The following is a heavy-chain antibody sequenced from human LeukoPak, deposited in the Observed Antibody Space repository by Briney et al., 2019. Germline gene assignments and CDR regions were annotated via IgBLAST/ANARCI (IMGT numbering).Heavy chain of an antibody. V-gene: IGHV3-30*03. D-gene: IGHD3-22*01. CDR2: ISYDGSNK. CDR3: ARSKDYYDSSGYLYYYYGMDV. CDR1: GFTFSSYS. J-gene: IGHJ6*02. Sequence: PGGSLRLSCAASGFTFSSYSMNWVRQAPGKGLEWVAAISYDGSNKYYADSVKGRFTISRDNSKNTLYLQMNCLRAEDTAVYYCARSKDYYDSSGYLYYYYGMDVWGQGTTVTVSS.